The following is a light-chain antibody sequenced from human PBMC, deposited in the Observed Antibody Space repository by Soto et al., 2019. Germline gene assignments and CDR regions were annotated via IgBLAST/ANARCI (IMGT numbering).Light chain of an antibody. CDR1: QSISSY. V-gene: IGKV1-39*01. J-gene: IGKJ3*01. Sequence: DIQMTQSPYSLSASVGDRVTITCRAIQSISSYLNWYQQKPGKAPKLLIYAASSLQSGVPSRFSGSGSGTDFTLTISSVQPEDFATYYCQQSYSTPPATFGPGTKVDIK. CDR3: QQSYSTPPAT. CDR2: AAS.